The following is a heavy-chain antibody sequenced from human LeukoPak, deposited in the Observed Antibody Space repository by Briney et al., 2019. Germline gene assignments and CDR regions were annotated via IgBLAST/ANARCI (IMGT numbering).Heavy chain of an antibody. Sequence: SETLSLTCTASDVSISSSSYYWGWIRQPPGKGLEWIGSIYYSGITYYNPSLKSRVTISVDTSKNQFSLKLSSVTAADTAVYYCATGIVGALDAFDIWGQGTMVTVSS. J-gene: IGHJ3*02. V-gene: IGHV4-39*07. CDR3: ATGIVGALDAFDI. CDR2: IYYSGIT. CDR1: DVSISSSSYY. D-gene: IGHD1-26*01.